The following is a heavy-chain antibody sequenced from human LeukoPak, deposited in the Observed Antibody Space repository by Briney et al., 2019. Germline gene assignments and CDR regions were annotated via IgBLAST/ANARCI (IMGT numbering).Heavy chain of an antibody. D-gene: IGHD3-22*01. CDR2: IYSGGST. J-gene: IGHJ4*02. CDR3: ASLGDYYDSSGYYY. V-gene: IGHV3-53*01. CDR1: GFTVSSNY. Sequence: PGGSLRLSCAASGFTVSSNYMSWVRQAPGKGLEWVSVIYSGGSTYYADSVKGRFTISRDNSKNTLYLQMNSLRAADTAVYYCASLGDYYDSSGYYYWGQGTLVTVSS.